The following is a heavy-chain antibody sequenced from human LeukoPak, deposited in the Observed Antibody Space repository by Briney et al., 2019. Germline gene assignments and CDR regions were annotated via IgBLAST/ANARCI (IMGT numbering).Heavy chain of an antibody. V-gene: IGHV1-2*02. Sequence: ASVKVSCKASGYTFTGYYMHWVRQAPGQGLEWMGWINPNSGGTNYAQKFQGRVTMTRDASISTAYMELSRLRSDDTAVYYCARTAGNMVRVDYWGQGTLVTVSS. CDR3: ARTAGNMVRVDY. CDR1: GYTFTGYY. J-gene: IGHJ4*02. D-gene: IGHD3-10*01. CDR2: INPNSGGT.